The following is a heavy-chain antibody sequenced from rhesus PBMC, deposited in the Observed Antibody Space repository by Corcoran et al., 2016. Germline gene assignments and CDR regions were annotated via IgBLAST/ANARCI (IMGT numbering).Heavy chain of an antibody. V-gene: IGHV4-57*01. CDR2: ISGSGRST. D-gene: IGHD3-28*01. CDR3: ASITMIVVTPDNRFDV. CDR1: GGSISSSNW. Sequence: QLQLQESGPGLVKPSETLSLTCAVSGGSISSSNWWSWIRQPPGKGLEWIGRISGSGRSTSYTPSLKSRVTLSTVTSKNQFSLKLSSVTAADTAVYYCASITMIVVTPDNRFDVWGPGVLVTVSS. J-gene: IGHJ5-1*01.